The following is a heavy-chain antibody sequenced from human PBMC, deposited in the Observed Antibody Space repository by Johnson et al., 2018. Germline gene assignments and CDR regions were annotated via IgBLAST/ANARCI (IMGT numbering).Heavy chain of an antibody. CDR3: ARGILTGDDAFDI. Sequence: VQLVESGGGLVQPGSSVKVSCKAYGGTFSSYAISWVRQAPGQGLEWMGGIIPIFGTANYAQKFQGRVTITADESTSTAFMELKSLRSEDTAVYYCARGILTGDDAFDIWGQGTMVTVSS. J-gene: IGHJ3*02. CDR2: IIPIFGTA. CDR1: GGTFSSYA. V-gene: IGHV1-69*01. D-gene: IGHD7-27*01.